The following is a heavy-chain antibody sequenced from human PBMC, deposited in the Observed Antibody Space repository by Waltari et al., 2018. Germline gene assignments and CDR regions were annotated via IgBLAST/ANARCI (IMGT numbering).Heavy chain of an antibody. Sequence: QVQLQQSGPGLVKPSPTLSLPCAVSGYRVPVNSPAAWNWLRQSPSSGLEWLGRTYYRSKWSNEYAVSVRSRITINPDTSQNQFSLHLNSVTPEDTAVYYCARGSSSSFDSWGQGILVTVSS. D-gene: IGHD6-13*01. CDR1: GYRVPVNSPAA. CDR2: TYYRSKWSN. V-gene: IGHV6-1*01. CDR3: ARGSSSSFDS. J-gene: IGHJ4*02.